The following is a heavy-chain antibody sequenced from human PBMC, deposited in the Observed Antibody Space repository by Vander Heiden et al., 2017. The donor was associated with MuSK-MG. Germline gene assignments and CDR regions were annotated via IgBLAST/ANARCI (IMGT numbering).Heavy chain of an antibody. CDR1: GASISSAGYY. CDR2: MFYGGNT. J-gene: IGHJ3*02. D-gene: IGHD3-3*01. CDR3: ARHRPYDFWSRGAFDI. V-gene: IGHV4-39*01. Sequence: QLQLQESGPGLVKPSETLSLTCSVSGASISSAGYYWGWIRQPPGKGLEWIVTMFYGGNTFYNPSLKSRVTMSADTYKNQISLKLNSVTAADTAVYYCARHRPYDFWSRGAFDIWGQGAMVTVSS.